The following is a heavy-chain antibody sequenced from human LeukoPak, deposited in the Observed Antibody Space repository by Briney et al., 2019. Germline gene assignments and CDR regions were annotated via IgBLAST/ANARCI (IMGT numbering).Heavy chain of an antibody. CDR2: IRYDGSNK. J-gene: IGHJ4*02. V-gene: IGHV3-30*02. Sequence: GGSLRLSCAASGFTFSSYSMHWVRQAPGKGLEWVAFIRYDGSNKYYADSVKGRFTISRDNSKNTLYLQMNSLRAEDTAVYYCASSIVVDFDYWGQGTLVTVSS. D-gene: IGHD2-2*01. CDR1: GFTFSSYS. CDR3: ASSIVVDFDY.